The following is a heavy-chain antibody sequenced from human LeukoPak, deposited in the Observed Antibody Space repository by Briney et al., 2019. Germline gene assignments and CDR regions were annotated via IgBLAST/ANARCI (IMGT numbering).Heavy chain of an antibody. V-gene: IGHV1-18*01. CDR2: ISTYSGNT. J-gene: IGHJ4*02. Sequence: ASVKVSCKASGYTFTTYGITWVRQAPGQGLEWMGWISTYSGNTNYALKFQGRLTMTTDTSTSTVNMELRSLRSDDTAVYYCARDMVQYSRGEGGYWGQGTLVTVSS. CDR3: ARDMVQYSRGEGGY. D-gene: IGHD4/OR15-4a*01. CDR1: GYTFTTYG.